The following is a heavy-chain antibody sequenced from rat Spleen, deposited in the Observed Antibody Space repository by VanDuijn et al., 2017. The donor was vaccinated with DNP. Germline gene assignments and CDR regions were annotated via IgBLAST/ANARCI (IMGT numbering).Heavy chain of an antibody. CDR1: GFTFIYYL. Sequence: EVQLVASGGGLVQPGRSLKLSCAASGFTFIYYLMTWVRQAPGRGLEWIGEINKDSSTINYTPSLKDKFTISRDNAQNTLYLQMSKLGSEDKAMYYCARGRLYPHYAMDAWGQGTSVTVSS. CDR3: ARGRLYPHYAMDA. CDR2: INKDSSTI. J-gene: IGHJ4*01. D-gene: IGHD1-2*01. V-gene: IGHV4-2*01.